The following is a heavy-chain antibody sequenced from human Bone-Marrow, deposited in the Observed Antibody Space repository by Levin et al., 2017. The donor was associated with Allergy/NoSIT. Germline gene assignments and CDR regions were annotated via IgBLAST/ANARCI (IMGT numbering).Heavy chain of an antibody. CDR1: GFRMSDYY. D-gene: IGHD2-21*01. J-gene: IGHJ6*02. V-gene: IGHV3-11*04. CDR2: ICYFGGTI. CDR3: ARYWGSAVSAPNGDLYYGLIV. Sequence: GGSLRLSCAASGFRMSDYYMSWIRQAPGKGLEWVSLICYFGGTISYADSVKGRFTISRDNAKNSLYLQMHSLRADDSAVYYCARYWGSAVSAPNGDLYYGLIVWGRGSKV.